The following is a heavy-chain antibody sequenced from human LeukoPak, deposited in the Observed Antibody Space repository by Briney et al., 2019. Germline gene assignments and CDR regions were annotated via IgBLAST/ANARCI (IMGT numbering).Heavy chain of an antibody. CDR1: GFTFSNYD. Sequence: GGSLRLSCVASGFTFSNYDMHWARQGTGKGLEWVSGIGIGGDTHYPDSVKGRFTISRENAKNSLYLQMNSLRVGDTAMYYCARAARFYGSSGAHAFDIWGQGTKVTVS. J-gene: IGHJ3*02. CDR3: ARAARFYGSSGAHAFDI. D-gene: IGHD3-22*01. CDR2: IGIGGDT. V-gene: IGHV3-13*01.